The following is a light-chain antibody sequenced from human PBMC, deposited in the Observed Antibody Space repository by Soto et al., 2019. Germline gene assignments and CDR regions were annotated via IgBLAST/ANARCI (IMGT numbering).Light chain of an antibody. CDR1: QSVSSK. CDR3: QQYNDWPPA. J-gene: IGKJ4*01. Sequence: THSAATLSLSPLKRATLSFTASQSVSSKLVWYQQKPGQAPRFLIYGASTRATGIPARFRGSGSGTEFTLTIDSLQSEDFAVYYCQQYNDWPPAFGGGTKV. CDR2: GAS. V-gene: IGKV3-15*01.